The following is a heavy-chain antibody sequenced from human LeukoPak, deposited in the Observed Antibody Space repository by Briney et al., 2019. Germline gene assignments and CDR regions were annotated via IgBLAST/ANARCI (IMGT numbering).Heavy chain of an antibody. J-gene: IGHJ4*02. Sequence: GGSLRLSCAVSEFAVSSHYMSWVRQAPGKGLEWVSLIYSGGDTYYADSVKGRFTISRDSSKNTLYLQMNSLGAEDTAVYYCARGRGCTDPFDYWGQGTLVTVSS. CDR2: IYSGGDT. V-gene: IGHV3-66*01. CDR3: ARGRGCTDPFDY. CDR1: EFAVSSHY. D-gene: IGHD5-12*01.